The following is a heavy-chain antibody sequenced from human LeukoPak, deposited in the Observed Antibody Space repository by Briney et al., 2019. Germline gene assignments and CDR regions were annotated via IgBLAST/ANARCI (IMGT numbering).Heavy chain of an antibody. D-gene: IGHD6-19*01. V-gene: IGHV3-23*01. J-gene: IGHJ4*02. CDR2: ISGSGGST. Sequence: GGSLRLSCAASGFTFSSYAMSWVRQAPGKGLEWVSAISGSGGSTYYADSVKGRFTIPRDNSKNTLYLQMNSLRAEDTAVYYCAKDYSSYSSGWYRFWGQGTLVTVSS. CDR1: GFTFSSYA. CDR3: AKDYSSYSSGWYRF.